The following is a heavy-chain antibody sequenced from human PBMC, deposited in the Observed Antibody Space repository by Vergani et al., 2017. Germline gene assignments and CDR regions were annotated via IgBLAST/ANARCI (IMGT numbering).Heavy chain of an antibody. V-gene: IGHV3-64*04. CDR2: ISSNGGST. J-gene: IGHJ6*02. CDR1: GFTFSSYA. Sequence: VQLLESGGGLVQPGGSLGLSCSASGFTFSSYAMHWVXQAPGKGLEYVSAISSNGGSTYYADSVKGRFTISRDNSKNTLXLQMNSLRAEDTAVYYCAKDNDFWSGYYLLYGMDVWGQGTTVTVSS. CDR3: AKDNDFWSGYYLLYGMDV. D-gene: IGHD3-3*01.